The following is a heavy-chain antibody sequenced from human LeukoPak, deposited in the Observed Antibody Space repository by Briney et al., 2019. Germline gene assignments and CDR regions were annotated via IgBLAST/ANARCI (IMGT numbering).Heavy chain of an antibody. CDR1: GASISSGSYY. D-gene: IGHD6-19*01. V-gene: IGHV4-61*02. CDR3: AREGSSGC. CDR2: IHTSGST. Sequence: SETLSLTCNVSGASISSGSYYWSWFRQPAGKGLKWIGRIHTSGSTNYNPSLKSRVTISVDTSKNQFSLKLSPVTAADTAVYYCAREGSSGCWGQGTLVTVPS. J-gene: IGHJ4*02.